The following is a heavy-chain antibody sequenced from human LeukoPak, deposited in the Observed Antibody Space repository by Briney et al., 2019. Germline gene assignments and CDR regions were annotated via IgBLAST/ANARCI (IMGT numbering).Heavy chain of an antibody. V-gene: IGHV3-23*01. D-gene: IGHD4-17*01. CDR1: GLTFSSYA. CDR3: AKDGVTTPYYFDY. J-gene: IGHJ4*02. CDR2: SIDSGDSS. Sequence: GGSLRLSCAASGLTFSSYAMIWLRQAPGKALDRVSSSIDSGDSSAYADSVKGRFIISRDNSNNMLYLQMNSLRAEDTAVYYCAKDGVTTPYYFDYWGQGTLVTVSS.